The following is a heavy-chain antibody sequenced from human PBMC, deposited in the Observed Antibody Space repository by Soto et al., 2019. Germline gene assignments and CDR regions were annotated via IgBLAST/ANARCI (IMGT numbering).Heavy chain of an antibody. Sequence: QLQLQESGPGLVKPSETLSLTCTVSGGSISSSSYYWGWIRQPPGKGLEWIGSMYYSGSTYYSPALKSRVTISVDISKNQFPLKLSSVTAADPAVYYCSWAAHENVYYYCYMDVWGKGTTVTVSS. V-gene: IGHV4-39*01. J-gene: IGHJ6*03. CDR2: MYYSGST. D-gene: IGHD6-6*01. CDR1: GGSISSSSYY. CDR3: SWAAHENVYYYCYMDV.